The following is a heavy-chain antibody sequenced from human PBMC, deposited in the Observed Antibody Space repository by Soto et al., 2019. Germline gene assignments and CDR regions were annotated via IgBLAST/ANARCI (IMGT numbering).Heavy chain of an antibody. CDR3: AAGEPLLY. CDR1: EFSAGNAW. V-gene: IGHV3-15*01. CDR2: IKSETDGGTT. J-gene: IGHJ4*02. D-gene: IGHD3-10*01. Sequence: PGGSLRLSCAASEFSAGNAWMRWVRQAPGKGLEWVGRIKSETDGGTTDYAAPVKGRFTISRDDSKNTLYLQMDSLGAEDTAMYYCAAGEPLLYRGRGTLVTVSS.